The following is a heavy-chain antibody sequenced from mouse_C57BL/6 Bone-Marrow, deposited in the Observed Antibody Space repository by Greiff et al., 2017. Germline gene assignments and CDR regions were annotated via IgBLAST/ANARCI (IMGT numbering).Heavy chain of an antibody. J-gene: IGHJ2*01. Sequence: QVQLQQPGAELVMPGASVKLSCKASGYTFTSYWMHWVKQRPGQGLEWIGEIDPSDSYTNYNQKFKGKTTLTVDKSSSTAYMQLSSLTSEDSAVYYCARGGCYLDYWGQGTTLTVSA. CDR1: GYTFTSYW. V-gene: IGHV1-69*01. D-gene: IGHD3-3*01. CDR2: IDPSDSYT. CDR3: ARGGCYLDY.